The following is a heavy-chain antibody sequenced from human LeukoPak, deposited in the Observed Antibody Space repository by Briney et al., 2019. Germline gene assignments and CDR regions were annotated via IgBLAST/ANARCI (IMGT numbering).Heavy chain of an antibody. D-gene: IGHD3-9*01. CDR3: ARDSEIRHFGTWGT. CDR2: IYSGGTT. CDR1: GFTVSTNY. J-gene: IGHJ5*02. V-gene: IGHV3-66*02. Sequence: GGSLRLSCAASGFTVSTNYMSWVRQAPGKGLEWVSIIYSGGTTYYADSVKGRFTISRDNSKNTLDLQMNSLRAEDTAVYYCARDSEIRHFGTWGTWGQGTLATVSS.